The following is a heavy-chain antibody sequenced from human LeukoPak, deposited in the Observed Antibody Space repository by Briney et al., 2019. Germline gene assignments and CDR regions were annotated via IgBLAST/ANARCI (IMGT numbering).Heavy chain of an antibody. CDR3: ARAPSQMATITGYYYMDV. D-gene: IGHD5-24*01. CDR2: MNPNSCNT. CDR1: GYTFTSYD. Sequence: ASVKVSCKASGYTFTSYDINWVRQATGQGLEWMGWMNPNSCNTGYAQKFQGRVTMTRNTSISTDYMELSSLRSEDTAVYYCARAPSQMATITGYYYMDVWGKGTTVTVSS. J-gene: IGHJ6*03. V-gene: IGHV1-8*01.